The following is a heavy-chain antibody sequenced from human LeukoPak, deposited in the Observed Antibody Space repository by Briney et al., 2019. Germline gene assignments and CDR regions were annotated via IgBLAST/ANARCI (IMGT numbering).Heavy chain of an antibody. Sequence: GRSLRLSWAAAGFTFSSSGMRWVRQGEGKGLEWVSGICYGGDTYFPDSAKGRFTISRDNSKSPLYLQMNSLRAEDTSGYYCAKGFGGYSGYDRTFDYLGQGTLVTVSS. D-gene: IGHD5-12*01. CDR2: ICYGGDT. V-gene: IGHV3-23*01. CDR3: AKGFGGYSGYDRTFDY. J-gene: IGHJ4*02. CDR1: GFTFSSSG.